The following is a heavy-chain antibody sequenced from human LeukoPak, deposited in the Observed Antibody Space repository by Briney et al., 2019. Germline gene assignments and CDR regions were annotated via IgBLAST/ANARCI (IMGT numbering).Heavy chain of an antibody. CDR1: GGSISSYY. CDR2: IYYSGST. CDR3: ARQVRGVTISYYYYYMDV. D-gene: IGHD3-3*01. V-gene: IGHV4-59*08. J-gene: IGHJ6*03. Sequence: PSETLSLTCTVSGGSISSYYWSWIRQPPGKGLEWIGYIYYSGSTNYNPSLKGRVTISVDTSKNQFSLKLSSVTAADTAVYYCARQVRGVTISYYYYYMDVWGKGTTVTVSS.